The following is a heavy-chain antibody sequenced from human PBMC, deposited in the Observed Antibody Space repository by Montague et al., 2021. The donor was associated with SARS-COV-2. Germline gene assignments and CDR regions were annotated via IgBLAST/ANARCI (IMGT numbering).Heavy chain of an antibody. Sequence: SETLSLTCTVSGGSISTHFWNWIRQPAGKGLEWIGRIYASGSTHYNPSLRSRLTMSVDTSKNQFSLRLTSVTAADTAVYYCARDTVGDFWILNYFDYWGQGTLVTVSS. CDR1: GGSISTHF. D-gene: IGHD3-3*01. V-gene: IGHV4-4*07. CDR3: ARDTVGDFWILNYFDY. CDR2: IYASGST. J-gene: IGHJ4*02.